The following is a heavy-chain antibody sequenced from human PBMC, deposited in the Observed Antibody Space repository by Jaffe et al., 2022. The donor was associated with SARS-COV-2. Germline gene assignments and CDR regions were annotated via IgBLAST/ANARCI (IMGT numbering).Heavy chain of an antibody. CDR3: AKSGYSSSWCNDY. D-gene: IGHD6-13*01. Sequence: EVQLVESGGGLVQPGGSLRLSCAASGFTFSSYAMSWVRQAPGKGLEWVSAISAGGGSTYYADSVKGRFTISRDNSKNTLYLQMNSLRAEDTAVYYCAKSGYSSSWCNDYWGQGTLVTVSS. J-gene: IGHJ4*02. CDR2: ISAGGGST. CDR1: GFTFSSYA. V-gene: IGHV3-23*04.